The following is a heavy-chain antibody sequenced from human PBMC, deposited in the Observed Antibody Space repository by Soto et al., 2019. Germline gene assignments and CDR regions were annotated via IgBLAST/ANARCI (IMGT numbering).Heavy chain of an antibody. CDR2: IYYSGST. Sequence: PSETLSLTCPVSGGSISSYYLSWIRQPPGKGLEWIGYIYYSGSTNYNPSLKSRVTISVDTSKNQFSLKLSSVTAADTAVYYCACSWEDTEFDYWGQGTLVTVSS. V-gene: IGHV4-59*01. CDR3: ACSWEDTEFDY. CDR1: GGSISSYY. D-gene: IGHD1-26*01. J-gene: IGHJ4*02.